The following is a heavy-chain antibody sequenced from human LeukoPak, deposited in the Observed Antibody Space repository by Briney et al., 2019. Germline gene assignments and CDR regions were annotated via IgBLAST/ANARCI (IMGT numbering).Heavy chain of an antibody. CDR3: ASQFWWAAVAGTTLDY. CDR2: IKEDGSEK. D-gene: IGHD6-19*01. Sequence: GGALRLSCIASGFTFSSYWMSWVRQAPGGGLEWVANIKEDGSEKYYVDSVKGRFTISRDNAKISLYLQMNSLRAEDTAVYYCASQFWWAAVAGTTLDYWGQGTLVTVSS. J-gene: IGHJ4*02. CDR1: GFTFSSYW. V-gene: IGHV3-7*05.